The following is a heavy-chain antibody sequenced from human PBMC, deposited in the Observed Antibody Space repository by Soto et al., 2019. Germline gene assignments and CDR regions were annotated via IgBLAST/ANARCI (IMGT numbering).Heavy chain of an antibody. J-gene: IGHJ4*02. CDR2: FYYTGST. D-gene: IGHD3-22*01. V-gene: IGHV4-61*01. CDR1: GGSVSSGNCY. CDR3: ARSMHYSDGSNYSPFDY. Sequence: SETLSLTCTVSGGSVSSGNCYWSWIRQPPGKGLEWIGYFYYTGSTNYNPSLKSRVTISIDASKNQFSLRLSSVTAADTAVYYCARSMHYSDGSNYSPFDYWGQGTLVTVSS.